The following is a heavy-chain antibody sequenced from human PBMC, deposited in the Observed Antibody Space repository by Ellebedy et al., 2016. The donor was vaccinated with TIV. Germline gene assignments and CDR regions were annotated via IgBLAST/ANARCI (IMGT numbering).Heavy chain of an antibody. CDR3: ARARNIEARLLDS. CDR2: INHSGST. Sequence: MPSETLSLTCAASGGPFTFYYWTLIRQSPGKGLEWIGEINHSGSTSYHPSLKSRVTMSVDASKNQFSLTVRSVTAADTAVYYCARARNIEARLLDSWGQGTLVTVSS. J-gene: IGHJ4*02. D-gene: IGHD6-6*01. CDR1: GGPFTFYY. V-gene: IGHV4-34*01.